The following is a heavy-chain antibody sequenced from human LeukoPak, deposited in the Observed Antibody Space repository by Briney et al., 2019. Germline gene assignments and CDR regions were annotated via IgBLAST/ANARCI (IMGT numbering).Heavy chain of an antibody. V-gene: IGHV3-33*01. Sequence: GGSLRLSCAASGFTFSSYGMHSVRQAPGKGLEWVAVIWYDGSNKYYADSVKGRFTIHRDNSKNTLYLQMNSLRAEDTAVYYCARESLDYYDSSGYHYYFDYWGQGTLVSVSS. CDR2: IWYDGSNK. CDR3: ARESLDYYDSSGYHYYFDY. D-gene: IGHD3-22*01. J-gene: IGHJ4*02. CDR1: GFTFSSYG.